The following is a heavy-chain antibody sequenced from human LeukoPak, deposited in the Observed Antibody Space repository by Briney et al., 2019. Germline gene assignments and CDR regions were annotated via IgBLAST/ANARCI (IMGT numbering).Heavy chain of an antibody. J-gene: IGHJ4*02. V-gene: IGHV3-53*01. CDR2: IYSGGST. Sequence: GGSLRLSCAASGFTLSSNYMSWVRQAAGKGLEWVSVIYSGGSTYYADSVKGRFTISRDNSKNTLYLQMNSLRAEDTAVYYCAKDLSANTFGGVIANGDFDYWGQGTLVTVSS. D-gene: IGHD3-16*02. CDR3: AKDLSANTFGGVIANGDFDY. CDR1: GFTLSSNY.